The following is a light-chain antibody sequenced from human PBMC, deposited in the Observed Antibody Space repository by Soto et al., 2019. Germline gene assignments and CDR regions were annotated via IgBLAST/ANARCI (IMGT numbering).Light chain of an antibody. CDR1: QSVSSN. CDR3: QQYNNGSTWT. J-gene: IGKJ1*01. CDR2: CAS. Sequence: IVMTQSPATLSVSPGERATLSCRASQSVSSNLAWYQQKPGQAPRLLIYCASTRATGIPARFSGSGSCTEFTLTIISRQDEDFSVEYCQQYNNGSTWTFGQGTKVEIK. V-gene: IGKV3-15*01.